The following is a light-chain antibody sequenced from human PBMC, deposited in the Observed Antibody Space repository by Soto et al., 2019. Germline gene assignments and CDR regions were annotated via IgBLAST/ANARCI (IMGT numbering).Light chain of an antibody. CDR2: WAS. J-gene: IGKJ1*01. V-gene: IGKV4-1*01. CDR3: LQYYATPQT. CDR1: QSVLYSPNNKNY. Sequence: DIVMTQSPDSLAVSLGESATINCKSSQSVLYSPNNKNYLAWYQHKPGQPPKLLIYWASTRESGVPDRFSGSGSGTDFTLTITSLQAEDVAVYYCLQYYATPQTFGQGTKVEIK.